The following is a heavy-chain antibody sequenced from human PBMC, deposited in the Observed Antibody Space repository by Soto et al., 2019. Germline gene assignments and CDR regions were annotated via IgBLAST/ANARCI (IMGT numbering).Heavy chain of an antibody. CDR1: GFTFSSYA. CDR3: AKDLRSGSYRDAFDI. V-gene: IGHV3-23*01. D-gene: IGHD1-26*01. Sequence: GESLKISCAASGFTFSSYAMSWVRQAPGKGLEWVSAISGSGGSTYYADSVKGRFTISRDNSKNTLYLQMNSLRAEDTAVYYCAKDLRSGSYRDAFDIWGQGTMVTVSS. J-gene: IGHJ3*02. CDR2: ISGSGGST.